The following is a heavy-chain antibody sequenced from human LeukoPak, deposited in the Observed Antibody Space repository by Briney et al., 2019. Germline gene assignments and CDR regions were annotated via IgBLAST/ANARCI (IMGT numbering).Heavy chain of an antibody. CDR3: ARDTYSYSYYFDY. Sequence: PGGSLRLSCAASGFTFSSYWMNWVRQAPGKGLEWVANIKQDGSEKYYVDSVKGRFTISRDNAKNSLYLQMNSLRAEDTAVYYCARDTYSYSYYFDYWGQGTLVTVSS. CDR2: IKQDGSEK. CDR1: GFTFSSYW. D-gene: IGHD2-15*01. V-gene: IGHV3-7*03. J-gene: IGHJ4*02.